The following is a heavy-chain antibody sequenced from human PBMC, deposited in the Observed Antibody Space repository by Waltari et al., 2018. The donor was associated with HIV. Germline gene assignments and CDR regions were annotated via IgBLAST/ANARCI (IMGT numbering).Heavy chain of an antibody. J-gene: IGHJ4*02. Sequence: EVPLVESGGGLVQSGGSLSPSCAVSGLSFSGNGMSWVRQAPGKGLEWVTNIKEDGSEKYYVDSVKGRFTISRDNAKNSLYLQMNSLRAEDTAMYYCARARYCSSISCSYFDDWGQGTLVTVSS. D-gene: IGHD2-2*01. CDR2: IKEDGSEK. V-gene: IGHV3-7*01. CDR1: GLSFSGNG. CDR3: ARARYCSSISCSYFDD.